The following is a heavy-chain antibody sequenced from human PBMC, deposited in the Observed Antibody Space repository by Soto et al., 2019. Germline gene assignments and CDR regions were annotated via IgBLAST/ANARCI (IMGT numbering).Heavy chain of an antibody. CDR3: ARVGYYDYVWGSYRHYGMDV. CDR2: ISSSSSYT. Sequence: PGGSLTLSCASSGVTFSDYYMSWICQAPGKGLEWVSYISSSSSYTNYADSVKGRFTISRDNAKNSLYLQMNSLRAEDTAVYYCARVGYYDYVWGSYRHYGMDVWGQGT. J-gene: IGHJ6*02. D-gene: IGHD3-16*02. CDR1: GVTFSDYY. V-gene: IGHV3-11*03.